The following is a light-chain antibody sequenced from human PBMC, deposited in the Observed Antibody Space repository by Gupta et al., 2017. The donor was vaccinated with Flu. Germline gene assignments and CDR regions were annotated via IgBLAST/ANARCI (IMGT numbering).Light chain of an antibody. J-gene: IGKJ5*01. V-gene: IGKV3-20*01. Sequence: TSCSAPGEDVATSSSPGKLVRSIYLAWYQQKPGQAPRLLIYAASSRPSGVPARFSGSGSGTEFTLTISSLEPEDFAAYYCQQPSISPLTFGQGTQVEIK. CDR2: AAS. CDR1: KLVRSIY. CDR3: QQPSISPLT.